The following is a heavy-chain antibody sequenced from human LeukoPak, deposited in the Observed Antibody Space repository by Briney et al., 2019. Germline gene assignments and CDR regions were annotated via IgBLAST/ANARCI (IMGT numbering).Heavy chain of an antibody. J-gene: IGHJ4*02. CDR1: GFTVSSNY. CDR3: AREWELTFDY. Sequence: GGSLRLSCAASGFTVSSNYMSWVRQAPGKGLEWVSVIYSGGSTYYADSVKGRFTISRDSSKNTLYLQMNSLRAEDTAVYYCAREWELTFDYWGQGTLVTVSS. CDR2: IYSGGST. V-gene: IGHV3-53*01. D-gene: IGHD1-26*01.